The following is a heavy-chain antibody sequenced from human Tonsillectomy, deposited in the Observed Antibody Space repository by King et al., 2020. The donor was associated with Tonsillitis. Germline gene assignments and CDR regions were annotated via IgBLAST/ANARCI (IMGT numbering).Heavy chain of an antibody. Sequence: QLQESGPGLVKPSETLSLTCTVSGDSISGYYWSWIRQTPGKGLEWIGYIYSGVSTNYNPSLQSRATISVDTSKNQFSLKLTSVTAADTAVYYCAAAVAPHFYYCMDVWGKGTTVTVSS. J-gene: IGHJ6*03. V-gene: IGHV4-59*01. CDR3: AAAVAPHFYYCMDV. D-gene: IGHD6-13*01. CDR2: IYSGVST. CDR1: GDSISGYY.